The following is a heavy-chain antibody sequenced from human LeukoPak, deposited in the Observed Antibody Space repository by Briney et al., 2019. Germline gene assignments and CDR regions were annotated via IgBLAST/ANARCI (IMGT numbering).Heavy chain of an antibody. CDR2: ISGSGSRT. D-gene: IGHD2-15*01. CDR3: AKGDCSGGSCYPLPSWFDP. V-gene: IGHV3-23*01. J-gene: IGHJ5*02. Sequence: PGGSLRLSCAASGFTFSTYSMNWVRQAPGKGLEWVSGISGSGSRTYYADSVKGRFTISRDNSKNTLYLQMNSLRAEDTAVYYCAKGDCSGGSCYPLPSWFDPWGQGTLVTVSS. CDR1: GFTFSTYS.